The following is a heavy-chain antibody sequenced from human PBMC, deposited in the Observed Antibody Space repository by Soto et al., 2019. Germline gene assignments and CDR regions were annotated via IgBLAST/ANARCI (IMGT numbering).Heavy chain of an antibody. J-gene: IGHJ3*02. V-gene: IGHV3-30*04. D-gene: IGHD1-1*01. Sequence: QVQLVESGGGVVQPGRSLRLSCAASGFTFSRYSIHWVRQAPGKGLEWVAAVSYDGSGKYYADSVRGRFTISRDTSSTTVFRQMSSRSPEDAAVYYCARVDGELRVLLNAFDIWGQGTMVTVSS. CDR1: GFTFSRYS. CDR3: ARVDGELRVLLNAFDI. CDR2: VSYDGSGK.